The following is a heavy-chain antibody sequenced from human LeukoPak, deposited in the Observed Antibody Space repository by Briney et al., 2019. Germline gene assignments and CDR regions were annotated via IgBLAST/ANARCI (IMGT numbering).Heavy chain of an antibody. J-gene: IGHJ6*03. CDR1: GFTFRSYG. CDR3: AKDFVVSYDFWSGSSIRNYYMDV. D-gene: IGHD3-3*01. V-gene: IGHV3-30*02. CDR2: IRYDGSNK. Sequence: PGGSLRLPCAASGFTFRSYGMHWVRQAPGKGLEWVAFIRYDGSNKYYADSVKGRFTISRDNSKNTLYLQMNSLRAEDTAVYYCAKDFVVSYDFWSGSSIRNYYMDVWGKGTTVTVSS.